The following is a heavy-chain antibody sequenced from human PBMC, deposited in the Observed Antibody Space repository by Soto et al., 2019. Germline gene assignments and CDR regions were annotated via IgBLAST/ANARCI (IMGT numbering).Heavy chain of an antibody. CDR2: ISYDGSNK. V-gene: IGHV3-30*18. J-gene: IGHJ4*02. Sequence: QVRLVESGGGVVQPGRSLRLSCAASGFIFSSDGMHWVRQAPGKGLEWVAVISYDGSNKYYADSVKGRFTISRDNSKNTLYLQMNSLRAEDTAVYYCAKSGIAAAGTFDYWGQGTLVTVSS. CDR3: AKSGIAAAGTFDY. D-gene: IGHD6-13*01. CDR1: GFIFSSDG.